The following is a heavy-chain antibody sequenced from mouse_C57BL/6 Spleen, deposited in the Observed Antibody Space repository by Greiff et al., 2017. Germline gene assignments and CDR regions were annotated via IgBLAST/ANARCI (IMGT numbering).Heavy chain of an antibody. Sequence: EVTLMESGGGLVKPGGSLKLSCAASGFTFSDYGLHWVRQAPEKGLEWVAYISSGSSTIYYADTVKGRFTISRDNAKNTLFLQMTSLRSEDTAMYYCARPYYYDYDYYAMDYWGQGTSVTVSS. V-gene: IGHV5-17*01. CDR1: GFTFSDYG. CDR3: ARPYYYDYDYYAMDY. J-gene: IGHJ4*01. D-gene: IGHD2-4*01. CDR2: ISSGSSTI.